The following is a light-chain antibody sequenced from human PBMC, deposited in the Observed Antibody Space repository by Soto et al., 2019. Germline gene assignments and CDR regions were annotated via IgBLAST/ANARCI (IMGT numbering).Light chain of an antibody. V-gene: IGKV3-11*02. J-gene: IGKJ2*01. Sequence: EILLAQSPATLSLSPGERSTLSCKASQDVSIFLAWYQQKPGQAPRLLIHDASNRATGVPARFSGSGSERDFTLTITSLEPEDFAVYYCQQRSTSLYTFGQGTKLEV. CDR3: QQRSTSLYT. CDR1: QDVSIF. CDR2: DAS.